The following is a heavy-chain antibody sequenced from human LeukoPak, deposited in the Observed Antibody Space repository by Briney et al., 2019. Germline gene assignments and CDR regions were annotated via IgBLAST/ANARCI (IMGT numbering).Heavy chain of an antibody. J-gene: IGHJ4*02. D-gene: IGHD6-13*01. CDR1: GYSFTSYW. CDR3: ARYPLSYSSNWHYYFDY. Sequence: GESLKISCKGSGYSFTSYWISWVRQAPGQGLEWMGWISGSNGNTNYAQKLQGRVTMTTDTSTSTAYMELRSLRSDDTAVYYCARYPLSYSSNWHYYFDYWGQGTLLTVSS. V-gene: IGHV1-18*04. CDR2: ISGSNGNT.